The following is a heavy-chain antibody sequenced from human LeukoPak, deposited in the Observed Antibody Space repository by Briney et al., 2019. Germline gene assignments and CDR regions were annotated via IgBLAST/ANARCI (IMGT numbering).Heavy chain of an antibody. CDR2: INTNTGNP. V-gene: IGHV7-4-1*02. J-gene: IGHJ4*02. D-gene: IGHD3-3*01. CDR1: GYTFTNYG. Sequence: ASVKVSCKASGYTFTNYGITWVRQAPGQGLEWMGWINTNTGNPTYAQGFTGRFVFSLDTSVSTAYLQISSLKAEDTAVYYCARGSSDVLRFLEWLPTDDYWGQGTLVTVSS. CDR3: ARGSSDVLRFLEWLPTDDY.